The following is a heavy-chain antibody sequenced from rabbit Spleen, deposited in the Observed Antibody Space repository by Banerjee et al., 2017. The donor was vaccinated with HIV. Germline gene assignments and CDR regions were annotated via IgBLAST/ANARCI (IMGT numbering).Heavy chain of an antibody. CDR1: GFSLSNNYV. CDR2: IYTSSGTT. Sequence: SLEESGGDMVKPGASLTLTCTASGFSLSNNYVMCWVRQAPGKGLEWIACIYTSSGTTWYASWAKGRFTISKSSSTTVTLQMTSLTAADTATYFCARDSDSSGWDAFDPWGQGTLVTVS. CDR3: ARDSDSSGWDAFDP. V-gene: IGHV1S40*01. J-gene: IGHJ2*01. D-gene: IGHD4-1*01.